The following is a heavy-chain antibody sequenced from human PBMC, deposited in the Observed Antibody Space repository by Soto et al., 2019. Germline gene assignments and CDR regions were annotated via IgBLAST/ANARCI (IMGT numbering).Heavy chain of an antibody. V-gene: IGHV4-34*01. CDR1: GGSFSGYY. J-gene: IGHJ4*02. D-gene: IGHD3-10*01. Sequence: SETLSLTCAVYGGSFSGYYWSWIRQPPGKGLEWIGEINHSGSTNYNPSLKSRVTISVDTSKNQFSLKLSSVTAADTAVYYCARDWRFGESGFDYWGQGTLVTVS. CDR3: ARDWRFGESGFDY. CDR2: INHSGST.